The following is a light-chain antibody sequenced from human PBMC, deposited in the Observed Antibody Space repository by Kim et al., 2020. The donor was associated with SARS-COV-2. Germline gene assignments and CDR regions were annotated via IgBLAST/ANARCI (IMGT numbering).Light chain of an antibody. CDR1: QSVSNN. CDR3: QQYNDWPPWT. Sequence: EIVMSQSPATLSVSPGERATLSCRASQSVSNNLAWYQQKPGQAPRLLIYAGSTRATGIPARFSGSGSGTEFTLTISSLQSEDIAVYYCQQYNDWPPWTFGQGTKVDIK. V-gene: IGKV3-15*01. CDR2: AGS. J-gene: IGKJ1*01.